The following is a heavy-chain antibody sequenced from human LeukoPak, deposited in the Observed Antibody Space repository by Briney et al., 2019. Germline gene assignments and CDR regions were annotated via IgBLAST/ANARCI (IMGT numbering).Heavy chain of an antibody. J-gene: IGHJ4*02. V-gene: IGHV3-30*02. CDR1: GFTFSSYG. CDR2: IRYDGSNK. Sequence: GGSLRLSCAASGFTFSSYGMHWVRQAPGKGLEWVAFIRYDGSNKYYADSVKGRFTISRDNSKNTLYLQMNSLRAEDTAVYYCAKDKGNDYGDYVVYWGQGTLVTVSS. D-gene: IGHD4-17*01. CDR3: AKDKGNDYGDYVVY.